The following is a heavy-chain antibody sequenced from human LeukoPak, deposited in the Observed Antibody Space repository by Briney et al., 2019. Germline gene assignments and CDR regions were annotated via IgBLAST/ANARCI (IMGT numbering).Heavy chain of an antibody. Sequence: GGSLRLSCAASGFTFSSYVMHWVRQAPGKGLEWVAIISYDGSNEYYADSVKGRFTISRDDSKNTLYLQMNSLRAADTAVYYCARGRAAGIARQYYMDVWGKGTTVTVSS. D-gene: IGHD6-13*01. CDR1: GFTFSSYV. V-gene: IGHV3-30*04. CDR3: ARGRAAGIARQYYMDV. CDR2: ISYDGSNE. J-gene: IGHJ6*03.